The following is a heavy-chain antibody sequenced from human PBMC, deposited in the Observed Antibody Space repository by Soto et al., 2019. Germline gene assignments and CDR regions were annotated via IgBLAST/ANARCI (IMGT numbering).Heavy chain of an antibody. V-gene: IGHV1-18*01. Sequence: ASVKVSCKPSGYTFSDYGLAWLRQTPGQSPEWMGCVSTYNTNTNYAQKFQGRVTMTTDTYTGTAYMELRSLRSDDTAVYYCARDTGDPSHYGESMPTCYYYYGMDVWGQGTTVPVSS. CDR2: VSTYNTNT. CDR3: ARDTGDPSHYGESMPTCYYYYGMDV. D-gene: IGHD3-16*01. CDR1: GYTFSDYG. J-gene: IGHJ6*02.